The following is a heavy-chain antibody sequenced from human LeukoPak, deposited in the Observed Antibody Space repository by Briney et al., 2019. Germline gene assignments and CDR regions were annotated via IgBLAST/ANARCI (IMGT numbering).Heavy chain of an antibody. CDR1: GLTIGGYW. CDR2: INGDASST. CDR3: TRARGNSYGYFDQ. V-gene: IGHV3-74*01. J-gene: IGHJ4*02. D-gene: IGHD5-18*01. Sequence: GGSLRLSCAASGLTIGGYWMHWVRQGPGKGLVWVSRINGDASSTSYADSVKGRFTISRDNAKNTLYLQMNSLRAEDTGVYYCTRARGNSYGYFDQWGQGTLVTVSS.